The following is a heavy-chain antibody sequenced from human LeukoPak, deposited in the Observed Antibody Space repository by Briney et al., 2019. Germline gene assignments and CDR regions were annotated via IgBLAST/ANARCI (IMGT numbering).Heavy chain of an antibody. V-gene: IGHV5-51*01. CDR2: IYPGDSDT. D-gene: IGHD2-2*01. Sequence: GESLKISCKGSGYSFTSYWIGWVRQMPGKGLEWIGIIYPGDSDTRYSPSFQGQVTISADKSISTAYLQWSSLKASDTAMYYCARQVVPAAVFFDPWGQGTLVTVSS. CDR1: GYSFTSYW. CDR3: ARQVVPAAVFFDP. J-gene: IGHJ5*02.